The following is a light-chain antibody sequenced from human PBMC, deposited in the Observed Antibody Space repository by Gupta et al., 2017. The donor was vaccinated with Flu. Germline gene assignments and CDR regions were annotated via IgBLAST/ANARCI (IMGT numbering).Light chain of an antibody. CDR1: QSVSSSY. Sequence: EIVLTQSPGTLSLSPGERATLSCRASQSVSSSYLAWYQQKPGQAPRLLIYGASSRATGIPDRISGSSSATYFTLTISMQDPEDFAVYCCQQDGSSPFTFGPGTKVDIK. V-gene: IGKV3-20*01. CDR3: QQDGSSPFT. J-gene: IGKJ3*01. CDR2: GAS.